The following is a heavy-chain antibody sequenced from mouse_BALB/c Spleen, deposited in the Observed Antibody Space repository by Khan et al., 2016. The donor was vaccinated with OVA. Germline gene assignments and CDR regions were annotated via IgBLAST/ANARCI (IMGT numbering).Heavy chain of an antibody. CDR1: GFTFSSYA. CDR3: TRLVDY. V-gene: IGHV5-6-5*01. Sequence: EVKLMESGGGLVKPGGSLKLSCAASGFTFSSYAVSWIRQTPEKRLECVASINSGGSTYYPDSVKGRFTISRDDARNILYLQMSSLRSEDTAMYYCTRLVDYWGQGTSVTVSS. J-gene: IGHJ4*01. CDR2: INSGGST.